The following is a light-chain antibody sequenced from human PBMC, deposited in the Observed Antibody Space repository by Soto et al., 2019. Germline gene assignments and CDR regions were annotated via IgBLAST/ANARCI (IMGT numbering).Light chain of an antibody. V-gene: IGLV4-60*02. CDR1: SGHSSYS. J-gene: IGLJ3*02. CDR2: VEGSGSY. Sequence: QSVLTQSSSASASLGSSLKPTCTLSSGHSSYSIAWHQQQPGKAPRYLMKVEGSGSYNKESGVPDRFSGSSSGTDRYLTISNLQFEDEADYYCETWDSNTRVFGGGTKLTVL. CDR3: ETWDSNTRV.